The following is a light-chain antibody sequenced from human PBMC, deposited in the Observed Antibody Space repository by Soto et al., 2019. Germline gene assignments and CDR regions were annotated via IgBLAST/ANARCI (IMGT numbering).Light chain of an antibody. Sequence: EIVMTQSPATLSVSPGERVTLSCRASQSVSTNLAWYQQKPGQAPRLLTYGASTRATGIPARFSGSGSGTEFTLTISSLQSEDFAVYYCQQYNNWPPSITFGQGTRLEIK. CDR1: QSVSTN. CDR2: GAS. J-gene: IGKJ5*01. V-gene: IGKV3-15*01. CDR3: QQYNNWPPSIT.